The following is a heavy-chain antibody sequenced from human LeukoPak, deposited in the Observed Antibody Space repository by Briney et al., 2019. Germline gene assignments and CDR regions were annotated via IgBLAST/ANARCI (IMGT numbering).Heavy chain of an antibody. Sequence: GASVKVSCKASGYTFTSYDINWVRQATGQGLEWMGWMNPNSGNTGYAQKFQGRVTMTRNTSISTAYMELSSLRSEDTAVYYCARKRVIAAAGTGPGWWFDPWGPGTLVTVSS. J-gene: IGHJ5*02. CDR2: MNPNSGNT. D-gene: IGHD6-13*01. V-gene: IGHV1-8*01. CDR1: GYTFTSYD. CDR3: ARKRVIAAAGTGPGWWFDP.